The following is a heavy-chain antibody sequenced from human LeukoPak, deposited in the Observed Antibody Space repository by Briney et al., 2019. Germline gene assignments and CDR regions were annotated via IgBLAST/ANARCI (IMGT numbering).Heavy chain of an antibody. J-gene: IGHJ4*02. Sequence: GGSLRLSCAASGFTFSSYGMHWVRQAPGKGLEWVAVIWYDGSNKYYADSVKGRFTISRDNSKNTLYLQMNSLRAEDTAVYYCARQDYYDSSGYSVPFDYWGQGTLVTVSS. D-gene: IGHD3-22*01. CDR3: ARQDYYDSSGYSVPFDY. V-gene: IGHV3-33*01. CDR1: GFTFSSYG. CDR2: IWYDGSNK.